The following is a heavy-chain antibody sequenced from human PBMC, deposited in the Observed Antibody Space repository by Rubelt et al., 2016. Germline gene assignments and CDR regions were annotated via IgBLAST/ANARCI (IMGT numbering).Heavy chain of an antibody. D-gene: IGHD3-3*01. CDR3: ARGWRYYDFGSGYRY. CDR2: IYYSGST. Sequence: QVQLQESGPGLVKPSETLSLTCTVSGGSISSYYWSWIRQPPGQGLEWIGYIYYSGSTNYNPSLKSRVTISVDTSKNQFALKLSSVTAAVAAVYYCARGWRYYDFGSGYRYWGQGTLVTVSS. V-gene: IGHV4-59*01. CDR1: GGSISSYY. J-gene: IGHJ4*02.